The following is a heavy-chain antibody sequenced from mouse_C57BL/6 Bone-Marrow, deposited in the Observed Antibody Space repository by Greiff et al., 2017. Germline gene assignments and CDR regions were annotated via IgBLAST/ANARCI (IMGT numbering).Heavy chain of an antibody. D-gene: IGHD5-5*01. CDR2: IDPENGDT. J-gene: IGHJ2*01. V-gene: IGHV14-4*01. CDR1: GFNIKDDY. CDR3: TTPTYTPI. Sequence: EVQLQESGAELVRPGASVKLSCTASGFNIKDDYMHWVKQRPEPGLEWIGWIDPENGDTEYASKFQGKATITADTSSNTAYLQLSSLTSEDTAVYYCTTPTYTPIWGQGTTLTVAA.